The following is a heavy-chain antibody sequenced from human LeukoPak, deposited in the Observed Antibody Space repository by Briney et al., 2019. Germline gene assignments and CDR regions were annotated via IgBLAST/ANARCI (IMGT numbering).Heavy chain of an antibody. CDR1: GYTFTGYY. J-gene: IGHJ5*02. CDR2: INPNSGGT. V-gene: IGHV1-2*02. Sequence: GASVKVSCNTFGYTFTGYYMHWVRQAPGQGLEWMGWINPNSGGTNYAQKFQGRVTMTRDTSISTAYMEVSRLRSEDTAVYYCATAGGQLPLRNWFDPWGQGTLVTVSS. CDR3: ATAGGQLPLRNWFDP. D-gene: IGHD2-15*01.